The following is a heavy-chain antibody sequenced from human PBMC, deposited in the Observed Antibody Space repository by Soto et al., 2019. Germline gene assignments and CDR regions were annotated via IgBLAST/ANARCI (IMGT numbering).Heavy chain of an antibody. CDR2: INPNSGGT. D-gene: IGHD3-22*01. Sequence: ASVKVSCKASGYTFTGYYMHWVRQAPGQGLEWMGWINPNSGGTSYAQKFQGRVTMTRDTSISTAYMELSRLRSDDTAVYYCARAITMIVVVPLGAFDIWGQGTMVTVSS. V-gene: IGHV1-2*02. CDR3: ARAITMIVVVPLGAFDI. J-gene: IGHJ3*02. CDR1: GYTFTGYY.